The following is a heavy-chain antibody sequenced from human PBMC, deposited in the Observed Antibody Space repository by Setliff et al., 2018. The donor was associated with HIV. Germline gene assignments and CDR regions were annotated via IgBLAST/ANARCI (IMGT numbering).Heavy chain of an antibody. J-gene: IGHJ4*02. V-gene: IGHV4-59*08. CDR2: LYNSGNT. Sequence: SETLSLTCAVSGGSITNFYWSWIRQPPGKGLEWIGYLYNSGNTKYNPSLKSRVTISIDMSKTQPSLNLNSVTAADTALYYCALWGYSNAGGFDYWGQGTLVTVSS. D-gene: IGHD5-12*01. CDR3: ALWGYSNAGGFDY. CDR1: GGSITNFY.